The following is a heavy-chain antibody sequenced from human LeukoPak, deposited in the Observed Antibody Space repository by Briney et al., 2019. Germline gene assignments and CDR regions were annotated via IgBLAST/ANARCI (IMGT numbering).Heavy chain of an antibody. J-gene: IGHJ4*02. V-gene: IGHV3-23*01. CDR3: AKRSGYDYWYFDY. CDR1: GFTFSSYA. Sequence: PGGSLRLSCAASGFTFSSYAVSWVRQAPGKGLEWVSGISGSGGSTYYADSVKGRFTISRDNSKNTLYLQMNSLRAEDTAVYYCAKRSGYDYWYFDYWGQGTLVTVSS. D-gene: IGHD5-12*01. CDR2: ISGSGGST.